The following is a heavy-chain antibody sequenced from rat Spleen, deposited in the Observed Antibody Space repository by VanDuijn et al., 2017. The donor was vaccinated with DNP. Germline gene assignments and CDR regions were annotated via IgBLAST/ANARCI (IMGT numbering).Heavy chain of an antibody. CDR3: TTRGDGYDNWFAY. Sequence: EVKLVESGGGLVQPGRSLKLSCAASGFNFNDYWMGWVRQAPGKGLEWIGEIDKDSSIINYTPSLKDKFTISRDNAQNILYLQMSKLGAEDTAIYYGTTRGDGYDNWFAYWGQGTLVTVSS. CDR1: GFNFNDYW. J-gene: IGHJ3*01. V-gene: IGHV4-2*01. D-gene: IGHD1-4*01. CDR2: IDKDSSII.